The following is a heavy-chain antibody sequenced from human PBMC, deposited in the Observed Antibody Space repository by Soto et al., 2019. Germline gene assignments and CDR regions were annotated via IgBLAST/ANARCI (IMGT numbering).Heavy chain of an antibody. Sequence: QVQLQQWGAGLLKPSETLSLTCAVYGGSFSGYYWSWIRQPPGKGLEWIGEINHSGSTNYNPSLKRRVTISVDTSKNQFSLKLSSVTAADTAVYYCARGPRYCSGGSCYRPFGYWGQGTLVTVSS. CDR2: INHSGST. CDR1: GGSFSGYY. J-gene: IGHJ4*02. D-gene: IGHD2-15*01. CDR3: ARGPRYCSGGSCYRPFGY. V-gene: IGHV4-34*01.